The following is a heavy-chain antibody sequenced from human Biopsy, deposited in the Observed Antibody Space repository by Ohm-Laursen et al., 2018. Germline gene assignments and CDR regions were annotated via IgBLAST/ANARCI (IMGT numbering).Heavy chain of an antibody. CDR2: IYYRGNT. D-gene: IGHD2-15*01. CDR3: ARHGSQGCCTGGSCVDY. V-gene: IGHV4-39*01. J-gene: IGHJ4*02. Sequence: SETLSLTCPVSGGSISSNYYYWGWIRQPPGKGLEWIGSIYYRGNTNYNPSLKSRVTISVDTSKNQFSLKLSSATAADTAVFYCARHGSQGCCTGGSCVDYWGQGALVTVSS. CDR1: GGSISSNYYY.